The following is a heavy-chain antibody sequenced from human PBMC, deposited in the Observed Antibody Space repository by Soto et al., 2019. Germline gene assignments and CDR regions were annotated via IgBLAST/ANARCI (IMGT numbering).Heavy chain of an antibody. CDR2: INPSGGST. CDR3: ERDLFRFVESDDAFDI. CDR1: GYTFTSYY. Sequence: QVQLVQSGAEVMKPGASVKVSCKASGYTFTSYYMHWVRQAPGQGLEWMGIINPSGGSTSYAQKFQSRVTMTTDTSPRSVYMELSSLRSEDTAVYYWERDLFRFVESDDAFDIWGQGTMVPVSS. V-gene: IGHV1-46*01. D-gene: IGHD3-10*01. J-gene: IGHJ3*02.